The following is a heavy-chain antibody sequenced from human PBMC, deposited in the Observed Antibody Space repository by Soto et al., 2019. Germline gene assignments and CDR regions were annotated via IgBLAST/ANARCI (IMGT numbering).Heavy chain of an antibody. CDR3: AKDLKRIAAAQEGDYYYYGMDV. V-gene: IGHV3-30*18. Sequence: GGSLRLSCAASGFTFSSYGMHWVRQAPGKGLEWVAVISYDGSNKYYADSVKGRFTISRDNSKNTLYLQMNSLRAEDTAVYYCAKDLKRIAAAQEGDYYYYGMDVWGQGTTVTVSS. D-gene: IGHD6-13*01. J-gene: IGHJ6*02. CDR2: ISYDGSNK. CDR1: GFTFSSYG.